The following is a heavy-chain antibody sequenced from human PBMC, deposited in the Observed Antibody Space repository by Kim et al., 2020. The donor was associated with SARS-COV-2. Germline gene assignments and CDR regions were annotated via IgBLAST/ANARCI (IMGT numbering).Heavy chain of an antibody. Sequence: SETLSLTCTVSGGSISSYYWSWIRQPPGKGLEWIGYIYYSGSTNYNPSLKSRVTISVDTSKNQFSLKLSSVTAADTAVYYCASAPPATIFALVTAFAYW. CDR3: ASAPPATIFALVTAFAY. CDR2: IYYSGST. J-gene: IGHJ4*01. D-gene: IGHD3-3*01. V-gene: IGHV4-59*13. CDR1: GGSISSYY.